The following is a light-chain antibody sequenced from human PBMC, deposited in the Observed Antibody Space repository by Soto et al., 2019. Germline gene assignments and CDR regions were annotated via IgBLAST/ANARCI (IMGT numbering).Light chain of an antibody. J-gene: IGKJ2*02. V-gene: IGKV2-30*01. CDR1: QSLVYKDGNTY. CDR2: KVS. Sequence: DVVMTQSPLSLPVTLGQPASISCRSSQSLVYKDGNTYLNWFQQRPGQSPRRLIYKVSNRDSGVPDRFSGSGSDTDFTLKISRVEAEDVGVYYCMQGTQWPCTFGQGTKLEIK. CDR3: MQGTQWPCT.